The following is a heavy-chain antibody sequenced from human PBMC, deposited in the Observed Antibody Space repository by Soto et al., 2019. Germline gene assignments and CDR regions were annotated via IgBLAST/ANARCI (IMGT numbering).Heavy chain of an antibody. Sequence: QVHLEESGGGLVKPGGSLRLSCTASGFIFSEYYVSWIRQAPGKGLEWVSDISNSGRITHHADSVEGRFTISRDNAKDSLYLQTNSLRPEDSAIYYCARHHGGGGLTLEYWGQGTLVTASS. CDR2: ISNSGRIT. CDR3: ARHHGGGGLTLEY. D-gene: IGHD3-16*01. V-gene: IGHV3-11*01. CDR1: GFIFSEYY. J-gene: IGHJ4*02.